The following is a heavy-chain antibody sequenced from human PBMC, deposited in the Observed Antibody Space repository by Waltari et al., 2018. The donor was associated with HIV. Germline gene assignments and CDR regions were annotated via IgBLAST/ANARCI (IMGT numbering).Heavy chain of an antibody. CDR2: SSSSGGNL. Sequence: QVQLVESGGGLVKPGGSLRLSCAASGFTFSDYYMTWIRQAPGTGLEWVSYSSSSGGNLHYADSVKGRFSIARDNAKNLLYLQMNSLRAEDTAVYYCATSRITMIVRGLDVWGQGTTVTVSS. J-gene: IGHJ6*02. CDR1: GFTFSDYY. CDR3: ATSRITMIVRGLDV. D-gene: IGHD3-22*01. V-gene: IGHV3-11*04.